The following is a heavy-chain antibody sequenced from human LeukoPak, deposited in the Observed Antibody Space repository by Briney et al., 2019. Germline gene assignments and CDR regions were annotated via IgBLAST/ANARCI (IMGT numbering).Heavy chain of an antibody. V-gene: IGHV3-74*03. CDR3: ARGIDILTRAEYWYFDL. J-gene: IGHJ2*01. CDR2: INSDGNTA. CDR1: GFIFSSYW. Sequence: HPGGSLRLSCAGSGFIFSSYWMHWVRQAPGKGLVWVSRINSDGNTATYADSVKGRFTISRDNGKNTLYLQMNSLRADDTAVYYCARGIDILTRAEYWYFDLWGRGTLVTVSS. D-gene: IGHD3-9*01.